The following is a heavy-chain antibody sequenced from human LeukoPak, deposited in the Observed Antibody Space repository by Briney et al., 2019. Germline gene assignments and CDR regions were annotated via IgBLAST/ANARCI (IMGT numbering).Heavy chain of an antibody. Sequence: SETLSLTCTVSGGSISSSSYYWGWIRQPPGKGLEWIGSIYYSGSTYYNPSLKSRVTISVDTSKNQFSLKLSSVTAADTAVYYCAREGFHYDILTGDWAYNWFDPWGQGTLVTVSS. CDR2: IYYSGST. CDR3: AREGFHYDILTGDWAYNWFDP. J-gene: IGHJ5*02. D-gene: IGHD3-9*01. V-gene: IGHV4-39*07. CDR1: GGSISSSSYY.